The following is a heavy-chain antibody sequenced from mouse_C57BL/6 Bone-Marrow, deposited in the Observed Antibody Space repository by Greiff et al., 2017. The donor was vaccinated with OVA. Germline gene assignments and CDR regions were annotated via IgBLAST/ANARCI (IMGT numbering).Heavy chain of an antibody. J-gene: IGHJ1*03. D-gene: IGHD4-1*01. CDR2: IDPSDSET. V-gene: IGHV1-52*01. CDR1: GYTFTSYW. Sequence: QVQLKQPGAELVRPGSSVKLSCKASGYTFTSYWMHWVKQRPIQGLEWIGNIDPSDSETHYNQKFKDKATLTVDKSSSTAYMQLSSLTSEDSAVYYCARRMLGPRYFDVWGTGTTVTVSS. CDR3: ARRMLGPRYFDV.